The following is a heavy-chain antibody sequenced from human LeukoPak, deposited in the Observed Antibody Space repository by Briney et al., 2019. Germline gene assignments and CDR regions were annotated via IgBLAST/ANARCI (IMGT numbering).Heavy chain of an antibody. J-gene: IGHJ6*02. CDR2: INPNSGGT. Sequence: ASVKVSYMASGYSFTDYYMHWVRQAPGQGLEWMGWINPNSGGTNYAQKFQGRVTMTRDTSISTAYMELSRLRSDDTAVYYCARDPLLRGVITLDYNFYCIYVWNQGTTVTVSS. CDR3: ARDPLLRGVITLDYNFYCIYV. D-gene: IGHD3-10*01. CDR1: GYSFTDYY. V-gene: IGHV1-2*02.